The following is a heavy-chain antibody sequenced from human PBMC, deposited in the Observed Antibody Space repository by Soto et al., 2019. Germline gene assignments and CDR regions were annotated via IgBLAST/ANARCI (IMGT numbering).Heavy chain of an antibody. V-gene: IGHV4-59*01. CDR1: GGSISGYY. J-gene: IGHJ6*02. CDR2: IYYSGST. Sequence: SETLSLTCTVSGGSISGYYWSWIRQPPGKGLEWIGYIYYSGSTNYNPSLKSRVTISVDTSKNQFSLKLSSVTAADTAVYYCARAQLGYSGRPNYYYYGMDVWGQGTTVTVSS. D-gene: IGHD5-12*01. CDR3: ARAQLGYSGRPNYYYYGMDV.